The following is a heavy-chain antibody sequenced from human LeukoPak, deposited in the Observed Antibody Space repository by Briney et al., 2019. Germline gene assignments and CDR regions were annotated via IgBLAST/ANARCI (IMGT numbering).Heavy chain of an antibody. J-gene: IGHJ3*02. Sequence: GGSLRLSCAASGFTFSSYAMTWVRQAPGKGLEWVSDISGGGSTYYADSVKGRFTISRDNSKNRLYLQMHSLRAEHTAVYQCESYGRRGTNACYMWGQGTMVTVSS. CDR3: ESYGRRGTNACYM. V-gene: IGHV3-23*01. CDR1: GFTFSSYA. CDR2: ISGGGST. D-gene: IGHD3-10*01.